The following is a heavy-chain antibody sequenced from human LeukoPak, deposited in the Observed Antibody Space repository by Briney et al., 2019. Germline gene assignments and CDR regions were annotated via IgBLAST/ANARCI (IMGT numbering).Heavy chain of an antibody. CDR1: GCTVSAYD. D-gene: IGHD2-2*01. V-gene: IGHV3-53*01. CDR3: TRDREVVTGKAQMEV. Sequence: PGGSLRLSCAVSGCTVSAYDMSWVRQAPGRGLEWVSGIYNSGNTNYTASVKSRVTISTDNSKNKVFLQLNSLRVEDTAVYCGTRDREVVTGKAQMEVWGKGTTVTVSS. J-gene: IGHJ6*03. CDR2: IYNSGNT.